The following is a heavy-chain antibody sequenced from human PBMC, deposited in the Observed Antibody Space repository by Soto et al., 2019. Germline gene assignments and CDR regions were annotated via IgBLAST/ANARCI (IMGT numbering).Heavy chain of an antibody. D-gene: IGHD3-3*01. CDR3: ARDRRAYYDFWSGYYSDYGMDV. Sequence: GGSLRLSCAASGFTFSSYEMNWVRQAPGKGLEWVSYISSSGSTIYYADSVKGRFTISRDNAKNSLYLQMNSLRAEDTAVYYCARDRRAYYDFWSGYYSDYGMDVWDQGTTVTVSS. J-gene: IGHJ6*02. CDR1: GFTFSSYE. V-gene: IGHV3-48*03. CDR2: ISSSGSTI.